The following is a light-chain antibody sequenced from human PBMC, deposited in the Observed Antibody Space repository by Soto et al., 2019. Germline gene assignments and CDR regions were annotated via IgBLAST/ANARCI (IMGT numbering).Light chain of an antibody. CDR2: GAS. J-gene: IGKJ5*01. Sequence: EIVLTQSPGTLSLSPGERATLSCRASHSVSSSYLAWYQQKPGQAPRLLIYGASSMATGLPDRFSGSGSGTDFTLTISRLEPEDFAVYYCQQYGSSPPITFGQGTRLEIK. CDR3: QQYGSSPPIT. V-gene: IGKV3-20*01. CDR1: HSVSSSY.